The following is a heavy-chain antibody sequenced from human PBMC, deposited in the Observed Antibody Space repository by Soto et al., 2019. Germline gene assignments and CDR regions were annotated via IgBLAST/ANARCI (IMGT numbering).Heavy chain of an antibody. Sequence: QVQLVEYGGGVVQPGRSLRLSCAASGFTFSSYGMHWVRQAPGKGLEWVAVISYDGSNKYYADSVKGQFTISRDNSKNTLYVQMNSLRAEDTAVYYCAKDSSSWYRDYYYGMGVWGQGTTVTVSS. J-gene: IGHJ6*02. CDR3: AKDSSSWYRDYYYGMGV. V-gene: IGHV3-30*18. CDR2: ISYDGSNK. D-gene: IGHD6-13*01. CDR1: GFTFSSYG.